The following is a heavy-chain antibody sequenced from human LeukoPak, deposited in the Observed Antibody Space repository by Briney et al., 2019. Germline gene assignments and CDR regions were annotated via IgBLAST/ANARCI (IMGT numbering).Heavy chain of an antibody. CDR2: ISAYNGNT. J-gene: IGHJ4*02. CDR3: ARDARTTGNPDY. Sequence: ASVKVSCKASGYTFTGYYMHWVRQAPGQGLEWMGWISAYNGNTNYAQKLQGRVTMTTDTSTSTAYMELRSLRSDDTAVYYCARDARTTGNPDYWGQGTLVTVSS. V-gene: IGHV1-18*04. CDR1: GYTFTGYY. D-gene: IGHD1-1*01.